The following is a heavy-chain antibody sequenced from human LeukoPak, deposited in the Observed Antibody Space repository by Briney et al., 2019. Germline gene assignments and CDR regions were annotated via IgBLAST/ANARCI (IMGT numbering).Heavy chain of an antibody. CDR1: GYTFTSYY. CDR3: ARETYNSGTYFDY. J-gene: IGHJ4*02. CDR2: ISTNSDTT. Sequence: ASVKVSCKTFGYTFTSYYMHWVRQAPGQGLEWMGRISTNSDTTSYAQKFQGRVTMTRDTSTSAVYMELSRLRSEDTAVYYCARETYNSGTYFDYLGQGTLVTVSS. D-gene: IGHD3-10*01. V-gene: IGHV1-46*01.